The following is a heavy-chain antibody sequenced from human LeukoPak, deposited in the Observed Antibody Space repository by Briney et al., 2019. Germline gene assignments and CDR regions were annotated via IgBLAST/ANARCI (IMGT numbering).Heavy chain of an antibody. CDR2: ISGSGGST. CDR3: AKDFSPDYYDSSGADAFDI. Sequence: GGSLRLSCAASGFTFSSYAMSWVRQAPGKGLEWVSAISGSGGSTYYADSVKGRFTISRDNSKNTLYLQMNSLRAEDTAVYYCAKDFSPDYYDSSGADAFDIWGQGTMVTVSS. V-gene: IGHV3-23*01. D-gene: IGHD3-22*01. J-gene: IGHJ3*02. CDR1: GFTFSSYA.